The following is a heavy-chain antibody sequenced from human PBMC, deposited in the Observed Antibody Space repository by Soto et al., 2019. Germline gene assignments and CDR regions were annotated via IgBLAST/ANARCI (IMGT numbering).Heavy chain of an antibody. J-gene: IGHJ5*02. Sequence: QVQLQESGPGLVKPSQTLSLTCTVSGGSISRGGYYWRWIRQHPGKGLEWIGYIYYSGGTYYNPSLKSRVTISVDTTKNQISLKLSSVTAADTAVYYCARDSGGELTGWFDPWGQGTLVTVSS. D-gene: IGHD3-10*01. CDR2: IYYSGGT. CDR3: ARDSGGELTGWFDP. V-gene: IGHV4-31*03. CDR1: GGSISRGGYY.